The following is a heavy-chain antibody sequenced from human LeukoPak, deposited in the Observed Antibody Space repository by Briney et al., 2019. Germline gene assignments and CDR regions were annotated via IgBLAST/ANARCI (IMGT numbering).Heavy chain of an antibody. V-gene: IGHV3-9*01. Sequence: GGSLRLSCAASGFTFDDYAMHWVRQAPGKGLEWVSGISWNSGSIGYADSVKGRFTISRDNAKNSLYLQMNSLRAEDTALYYCAKDSSSWYYFDYWGQGTLVIVSS. CDR2: ISWNSGSI. CDR3: AKDSSSWYYFDY. J-gene: IGHJ4*02. D-gene: IGHD6-13*01. CDR1: GFTFDDYA.